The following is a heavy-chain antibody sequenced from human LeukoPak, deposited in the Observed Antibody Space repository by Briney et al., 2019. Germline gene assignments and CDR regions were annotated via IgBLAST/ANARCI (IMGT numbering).Heavy chain of an antibody. Sequence: TGGSLRLSCAASGFTFSSYSMNWVRQAPGKGLEWVSSISSSSSYIYYADSVKGRFTISRDNAMNSLYLQMNSLRAEDTAVYYCARDLGSDGYYDYWGQGTLVTVSS. CDR2: ISSSSSYI. V-gene: IGHV3-21*01. CDR1: GFTFSSYS. J-gene: IGHJ4*02. CDR3: ARDLGSDGYYDY. D-gene: IGHD3-10*01.